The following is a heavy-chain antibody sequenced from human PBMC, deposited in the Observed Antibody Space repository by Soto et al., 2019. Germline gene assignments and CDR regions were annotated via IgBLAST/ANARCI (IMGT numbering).Heavy chain of an antibody. J-gene: IGHJ4*02. CDR2: VSASGSIT. CDR3: AKGDCSGGRCYRGFDY. D-gene: IGHD2-15*01. Sequence: VGSLRLSCEASGFRFSNYDMSWVRQAPGKGLEWVSGVSASGSITSYADSAKGRFTISRDNAKNSMFLQMNSLRAEDTAVYFCAKGDCSGGRCYRGFDYWGQGTLVTVS. CDR1: GFRFSNYD. V-gene: IGHV3-23*01.